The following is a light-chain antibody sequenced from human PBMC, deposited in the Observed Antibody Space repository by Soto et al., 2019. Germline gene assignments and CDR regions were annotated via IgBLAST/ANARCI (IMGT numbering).Light chain of an antibody. Sequence: DIVMTQSPDSLAVALGERATINCKSSQSVLYSSNNKNYLAWYQQKPGQPPKLLISWASTRESGVPARFSGSGSWTDFTLTISSLQAEDGAVDYCQQYYSTPHTFGQGTKLVIK. V-gene: IGKV4-1*01. CDR1: QSVLYSSNNKNY. CDR3: QQYYSTPHT. J-gene: IGKJ2*01. CDR2: WAS.